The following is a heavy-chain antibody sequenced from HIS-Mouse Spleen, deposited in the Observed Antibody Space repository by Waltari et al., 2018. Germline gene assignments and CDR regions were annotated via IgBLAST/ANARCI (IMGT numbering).Heavy chain of an antibody. Sequence: QVQLVQSGAEVKKPGASVKVSCKASGYTFTGYYMHWVRQAPGQGLEWMGGITTNSGCTNYAQKFQGRVTMTRDTSISTAYMELSRLRSDDTAVYYCARGWGDFDYWGQGTLVTVSS. CDR1: GYTFTGYY. CDR2: ITTNSGCT. J-gene: IGHJ4*02. D-gene: IGHD7-27*01. V-gene: IGHV1-2*02. CDR3: ARGWGDFDY.